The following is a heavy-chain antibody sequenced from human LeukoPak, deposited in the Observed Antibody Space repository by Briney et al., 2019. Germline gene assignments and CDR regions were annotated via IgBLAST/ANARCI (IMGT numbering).Heavy chain of an antibody. CDR3: ARGRYCSADICSGGDAFDI. CDR1: GGSINNYY. Sequence: SSETLCLTCTVSGGSINNYYWSWIRQPAGKGLEWIGRIYTRGSTNYNPSLKSRVTMSVDTSKNQFSLKLSSVTAADTAVYYCARGRYCSADICSGGDAFDIWGQGTMVSVSS. V-gene: IGHV4-4*07. D-gene: IGHD2-15*01. CDR2: IYTRGST. J-gene: IGHJ3*02.